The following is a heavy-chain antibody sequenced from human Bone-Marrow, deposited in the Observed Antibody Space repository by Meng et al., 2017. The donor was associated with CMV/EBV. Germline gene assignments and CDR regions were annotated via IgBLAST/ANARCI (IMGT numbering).Heavy chain of an antibody. D-gene: IGHD1-7*01. CDR2: ISSSGSTI. Sequence: GESLKISCAASGFTFSSYEMNWVRQAPGKGLEWVSYISSSGSTIYYADSVKGRFTISRDNAKNSLYLQMNSLRAEDTAVYYCARDANWNYDRLHYYGMDVWGQGTTVTFSS. V-gene: IGHV3-48*03. J-gene: IGHJ6*02. CDR3: ARDANWNYDRLHYYGMDV. CDR1: GFTFSSYE.